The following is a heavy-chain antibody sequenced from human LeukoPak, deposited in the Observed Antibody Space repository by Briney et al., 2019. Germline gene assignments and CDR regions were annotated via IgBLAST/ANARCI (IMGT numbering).Heavy chain of an antibody. Sequence: GGSLRLSCAASGFTFSSYWMSWVRQAPGKGLEWVANIKQDGSEKHYVDSVKGRFTISRDNAKNSLYLQMNSLRAEDTAVYYCARDRDFWSGYYTRWGQGTLVTVSS. CDR3: ARDRDFWSGYYTR. D-gene: IGHD3-3*01. V-gene: IGHV3-7*01. CDR1: GFTFSSYW. CDR2: IKQDGSEK. J-gene: IGHJ4*02.